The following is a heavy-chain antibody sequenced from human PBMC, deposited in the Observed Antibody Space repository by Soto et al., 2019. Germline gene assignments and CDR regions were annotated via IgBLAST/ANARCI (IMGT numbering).Heavy chain of an antibody. CDR1: VFTFISYA. Sequence: PGVSXRLSCSSSVFTFISYAMSLFRQAPGKGLEWVSAISGSDNSKYYADSVKGRFTISRDNSKNTLYLQMSSLRADDTAVYYCDHMGVWGQGTTVNVS. V-gene: IGHV3-23*01. CDR2: ISGSDNSK. CDR3: DHMGV. J-gene: IGHJ6*01.